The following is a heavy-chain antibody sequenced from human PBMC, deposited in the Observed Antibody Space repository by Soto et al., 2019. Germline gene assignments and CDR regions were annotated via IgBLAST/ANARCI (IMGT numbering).Heavy chain of an antibody. J-gene: IGHJ6*02. CDR1: GGSISSSSYY. CDR2: IYYSGST. Sequence: QLQLQESGPGLVKPSETLSLTCTVSGGSISSSSYYWGWIRQPPGKGLEWIGSIYYSGSTYYNPSLKSRVTISVDTSKNQFSLKLSSVTAADTAVYYCARAGYCSSTSCYVSYYYYGMDVWGQGTTVTVSS. V-gene: IGHV4-39*01. CDR3: ARAGYCSSTSCYVSYYYYGMDV. D-gene: IGHD2-2*01.